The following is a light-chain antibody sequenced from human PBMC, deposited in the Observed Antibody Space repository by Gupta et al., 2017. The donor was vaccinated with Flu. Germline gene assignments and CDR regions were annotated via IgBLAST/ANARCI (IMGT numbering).Light chain of an antibody. V-gene: IGKV1-33*01. Sequence: TQSPSSLSASVGDRVTITCQASQDITTYLNWYHQKPGKAPKLLIYDASRLGTGVPSRFSGSGYGTDFSFTINSLLPEDTGTYYCQQYPGTFGQGTKLEIK. J-gene: IGKJ2*02. CDR1: QDITTY. CDR2: DAS. CDR3: QQYPGT.